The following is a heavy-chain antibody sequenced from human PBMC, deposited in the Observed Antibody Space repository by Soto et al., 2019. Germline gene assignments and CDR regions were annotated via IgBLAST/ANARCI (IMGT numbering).Heavy chain of an antibody. Sequence: SETLSLTCAVSGYSISSGYYWGWFRQPPGKGLEWIGSIYHSGTTYYNPSLKSRVTISIDTSQSQFSLKLSSVTAADTAVYYCARSLYTSSWYAGSWGQGTLVTV. CDR1: GYSISSGYY. V-gene: IGHV4-38-2*01. D-gene: IGHD6-13*01. J-gene: IGHJ5*02. CDR2: IYHSGTT. CDR3: ARSLYTSSWYAGS.